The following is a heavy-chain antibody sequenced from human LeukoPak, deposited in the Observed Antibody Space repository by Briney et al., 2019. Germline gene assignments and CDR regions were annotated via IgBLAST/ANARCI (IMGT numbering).Heavy chain of an antibody. V-gene: IGHV3-20*04. CDR2: INWNGGST. CDR3: AKDDWFGEFFY. Sequence: GGSLRLSCAASGFTFDDYGMSWVRQAPGKGLELVSGINWNGGSTGYADSVKGRFTISRDNSKNTLYLQINSLRAEDTAVYYCAKDDWFGEFFYWGQGTLVTVSS. D-gene: IGHD3-10*01. J-gene: IGHJ4*02. CDR1: GFTFDDYG.